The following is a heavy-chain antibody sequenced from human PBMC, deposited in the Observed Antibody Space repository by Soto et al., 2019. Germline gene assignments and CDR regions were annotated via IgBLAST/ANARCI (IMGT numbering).Heavy chain of an antibody. CDR2: IYYSGST. Sequence: SETLSLTCTISRSSISSYYWSWIRQPPGKGLEWIGYIYYSGSTNYNPSLKSRVTISVDTSKNQFSLKLSSVTAADTAVYYCARRWGTTFDYWGQGTLVTVS. CDR3: ARRWGTTFDY. J-gene: IGHJ4*02. V-gene: IGHV4-59*08. D-gene: IGHD3-16*01. CDR1: RSSISSYY.